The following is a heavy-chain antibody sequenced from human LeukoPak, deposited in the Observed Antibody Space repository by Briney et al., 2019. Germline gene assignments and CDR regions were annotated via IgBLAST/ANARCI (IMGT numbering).Heavy chain of an antibody. J-gene: IGHJ4*02. V-gene: IGHV3-23*01. CDR1: GFTFSNCA. CDR3: AKHGRGNNSRDYFDY. D-gene: IGHD5-12*01. Sequence: GGSLRLSCAASGFTFSNCAMTWVRQAPGKGLEWVSTITGGSGRTYYTDSVKGRFTISRDHSENTLYLQMNSLRAEDTAVYHCAKHGRGNNSRDYFDYWGQGTLVTVSS. CDR2: ITGGSGRT.